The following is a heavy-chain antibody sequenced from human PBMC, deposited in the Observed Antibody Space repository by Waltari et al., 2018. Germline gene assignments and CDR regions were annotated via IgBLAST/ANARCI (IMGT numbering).Heavy chain of an antibody. CDR1: GVTFSSYA. CDR2: TTPFFGMS. V-gene: IGHV1-69*14. CDR3: ASESGSGSYYYYYMDV. J-gene: IGHJ6*03. D-gene: IGHD1-26*01. Sequence: QVQLVQSGAEVKKHGSSVKVSCKASGVTFSSYAISLVRQAPGQGLEWRGGTTPFFGMSNYAQKFQGRVTMTSDKSTSTADMELSSLISEDTAVYYCASESGSGSYYYYYMDVWGKGTTVTVSS.